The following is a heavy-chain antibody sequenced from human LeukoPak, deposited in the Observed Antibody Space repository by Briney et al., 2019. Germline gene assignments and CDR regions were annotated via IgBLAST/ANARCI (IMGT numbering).Heavy chain of an antibody. D-gene: IGHD4-17*01. V-gene: IGHV3-7*01. J-gene: IGHJ4*02. CDR1: GFTFSSYS. CDR3: ARLFGGVTTFDY. Sequence: GGSLRLSCAASGFTFSSYSMNWVRQGPGKGLEWVATIWPDGSDKKYMDSVRDRFTISRDNAKNSLYLQMNSLSADDTAVYFCARLFGGVTTFDYWGQGALVTVSS. CDR2: IWPDGSDK.